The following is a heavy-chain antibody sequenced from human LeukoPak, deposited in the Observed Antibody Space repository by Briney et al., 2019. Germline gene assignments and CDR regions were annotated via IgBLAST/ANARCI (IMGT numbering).Heavy chain of an antibody. CDR2: LDPEDGEA. J-gene: IGHJ3*02. CDR1: GYTLSDLA. Sequence: ASVKVSCKVSGYTLSDLAMHWVRRAPGKGLEWMGGLDPEDGEAIYAQPLQGRVTMTEDTSTDTAYMELSSLRSEDTAVYYCATRNFGDYGAFDIWGQGTMVTVSS. CDR3: ATRNFGDYGAFDI. V-gene: IGHV1-24*01. D-gene: IGHD4-17*01.